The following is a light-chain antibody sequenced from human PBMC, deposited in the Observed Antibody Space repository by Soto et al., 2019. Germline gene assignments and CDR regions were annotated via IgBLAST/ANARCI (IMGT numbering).Light chain of an antibody. CDR1: ESIRSHN. J-gene: IGKJ1*01. CDR3: QQYGFPPQT. Sequence: PGQKVTLSCRASESIRSHNLARYQQQPGQPPRLLIYDVSKRATGVPDRFSGSGSATDFTLTISRLEPEDFAVYYCQQYGFPPQTFGQGSKVGIK. V-gene: IGKV3-20*01. CDR2: DVS.